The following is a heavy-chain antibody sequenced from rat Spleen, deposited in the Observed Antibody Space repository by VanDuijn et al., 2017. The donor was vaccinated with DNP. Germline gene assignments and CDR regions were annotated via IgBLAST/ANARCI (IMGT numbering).Heavy chain of an antibody. Sequence: EVQLVESGGGLVQPGRSMKLSCAASGFTFSNYDMAWVRQAPTKGLEWVAYISYDGGSTYYGDSVKGRFTISRDNAKSTLYLQMNSLRSEDMATYYCAKLPGYWGQGVMVTVSS. CDR1: GFTFSNYD. J-gene: IGHJ2*01. V-gene: IGHV5-22*01. D-gene: IGHD1-4*01. CDR2: ISYDGGST. CDR3: AKLPGY.